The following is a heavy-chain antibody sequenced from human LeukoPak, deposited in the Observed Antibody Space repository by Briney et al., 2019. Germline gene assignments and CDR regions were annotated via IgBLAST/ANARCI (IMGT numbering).Heavy chain of an antibody. CDR2: MSPNSGYT. D-gene: IGHD4-23*01. CDR1: GYTFTSYD. V-gene: IGHV1-8*01. J-gene: IGHJ5*02. Sequence: ASVKVSCKASGYTFTSYDINWVRQATGQGLEWMGWMSPNSGYTGYAQKFQGRVTMTRDTSISTAYMELSSLRSEDTAVYYCVRDYGANSGWFDPWGQGTLVTVSS. CDR3: VRDYGANSGWFDP.